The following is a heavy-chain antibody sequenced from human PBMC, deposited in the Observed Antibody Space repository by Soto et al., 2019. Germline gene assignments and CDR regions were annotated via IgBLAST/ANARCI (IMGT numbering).Heavy chain of an antibody. J-gene: IGHJ3*02. CDR2: INPSGGST. CDR1: GYTFTSYY. V-gene: IGHV1-46*03. CDR3: ARDIQQSRLRFFFGAFDI. D-gene: IGHD5-12*01. Sequence: ASVKVSCKASGYTFTSYYMHWVRQAPGQGLEWMGIINPSGGSTSYAQKFQGRVTMTRDTSTSTVYMELSSLRSEDTALYYCARDIQQSRLRFFFGAFDIWGQGTWSPSPQ.